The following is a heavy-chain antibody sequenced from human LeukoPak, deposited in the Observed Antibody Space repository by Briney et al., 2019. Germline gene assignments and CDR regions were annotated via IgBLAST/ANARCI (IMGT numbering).Heavy chain of an antibody. CDR1: GFTFDDYA. Sequence: GGSLRLSCAASGFTFDDYAMRWVRQAPGKGLEWVSGISWNSGSIGYADSVKGRFTISRDNAKNSLYLQMNSLRAEDTALYYCAKDLVVGATGGFDYWGQGTLVTVSS. CDR3: AKDLVVGATGGFDY. V-gene: IGHV3-9*01. J-gene: IGHJ4*02. CDR2: ISWNSGSI. D-gene: IGHD1-26*01.